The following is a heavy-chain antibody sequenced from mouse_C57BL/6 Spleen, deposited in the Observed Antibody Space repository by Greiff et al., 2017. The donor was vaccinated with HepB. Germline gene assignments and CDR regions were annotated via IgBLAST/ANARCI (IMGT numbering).Heavy chain of an antibody. CDR1: GFSFNTYA. V-gene: IGHV10-1*01. CDR3: VSAYDYDGFAY. J-gene: IGHJ3*01. D-gene: IGHD2-4*01. Sequence: DVMLVESGGGLVQPKGSLKLSCAASGFSFNTYAMNWVRQAPGKGLEWVARIRSKSNNYATYYADSVKDRFTISRDDSESMLYLQMNNLKTEDTAMYYCVSAYDYDGFAYWGQGTLVTVSA. CDR2: IRSKSNNYAT.